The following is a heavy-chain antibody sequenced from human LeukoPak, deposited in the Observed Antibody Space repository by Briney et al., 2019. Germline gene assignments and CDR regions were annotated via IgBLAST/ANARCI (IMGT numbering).Heavy chain of an antibody. CDR3: ASRGVAAAGTDAFDI. D-gene: IGHD6-13*01. CDR2: IYPGDSDT. V-gene: IGHV5-51*01. CDR1: GYSFTSYW. Sequence: GESLKISCKGSGYSFTSYWIGWVRQMPGKGLEWMGVIYPGDSDTRYSPSFQGQVTISADKSISTAYLQWSSLKASDTAMYYCASRGVAAAGTDAFDIWGQGTMVTVSS. J-gene: IGHJ3*02.